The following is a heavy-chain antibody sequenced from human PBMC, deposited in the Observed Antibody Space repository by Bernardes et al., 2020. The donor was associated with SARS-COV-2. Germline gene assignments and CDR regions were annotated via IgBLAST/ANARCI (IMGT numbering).Heavy chain of an antibody. CDR3: ARAGWYRFDY. Sequence: SEPLSLICTVSGGSISSYYWNWIRQPPGKGLEWIGYVYYTGSTNYNPSLKSRVTISVDTSKYQFSLKLNSVTAADTAVYYCARAGWYRFDYWGQGTLVTVSS. J-gene: IGHJ4*02. CDR1: GGSISSYY. CDR2: VYYTGST. D-gene: IGHD6-19*01. V-gene: IGHV4-59*08.